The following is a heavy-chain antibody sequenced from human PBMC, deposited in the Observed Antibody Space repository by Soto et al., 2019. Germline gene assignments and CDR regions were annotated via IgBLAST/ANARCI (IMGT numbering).Heavy chain of an antibody. CDR1: GGSFSGYY. Sequence: SETLSLTCAVYGGSFSGYYWSWIRQPPGKGLEWIGEINHSGSTNYNPSLKSRVTISVDTSKNQFSLKLSSVTAADTAVYYCARAPYCGGDWSDAGFPVAGCQNFDYWGQGTLVTVSS. CDR3: ARAPYCGGDWSDAGFPVAGCQNFDY. V-gene: IGHV4-34*01. D-gene: IGHD2-21*01. CDR2: INHSGST. J-gene: IGHJ4*02.